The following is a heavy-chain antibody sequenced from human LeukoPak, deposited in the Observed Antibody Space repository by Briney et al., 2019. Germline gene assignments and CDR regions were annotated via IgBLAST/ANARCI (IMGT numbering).Heavy chain of an antibody. CDR2: IYYSGST. Sequence: SETLSLTCTVSGGSISSGGYYWSWIRQHPGKGLEWIGYIYYSGSTYYNPSLKSRVTISVDTSKNQCSLKLSSVTAADTAVYYCARVWSSSPAPRYWYFDLWGRGTLVTVSS. V-gene: IGHV4-31*03. CDR3: ARVWSSSPAPRYWYFDL. D-gene: IGHD6-13*01. CDR1: GGSISSGGYY. J-gene: IGHJ2*01.